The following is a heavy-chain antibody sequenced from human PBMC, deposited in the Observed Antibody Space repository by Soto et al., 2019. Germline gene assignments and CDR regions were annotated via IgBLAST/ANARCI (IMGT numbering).Heavy chain of an antibody. J-gene: IGHJ3*02. CDR1: GFTFSNSA. Sequence: GGSLRLSCAGSGFTFSNSAMTWVRQAPGKGLEWASSISATGANTYYADPVNGRFTISRDNSRNTSYLQMNSLRAEDAAVYHCAKGGASSGWYPIDVFDIWGQGTTVTVSS. CDR3: AKGGASSGWYPIDVFDI. D-gene: IGHD6-19*01. V-gene: IGHV3-23*01. CDR2: ISATGANT.